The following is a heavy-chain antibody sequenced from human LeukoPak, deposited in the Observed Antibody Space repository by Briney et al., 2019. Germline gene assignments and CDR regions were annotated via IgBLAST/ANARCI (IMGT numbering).Heavy chain of an antibody. CDR1: GYTFTSYY. D-gene: IGHD5-24*01. Sequence: GASVKVSCKASGYTFTSYYMHWVRQAPGQGLEWMGIINPSGGSTSYAQKFQGRVTMTRDMSTSTVYMELSSLRSEDTAVYYCAREWLPGAFDIWGQGTMVTVSS. CDR2: INPSGGST. V-gene: IGHV1-46*01. CDR3: AREWLPGAFDI. J-gene: IGHJ3*02.